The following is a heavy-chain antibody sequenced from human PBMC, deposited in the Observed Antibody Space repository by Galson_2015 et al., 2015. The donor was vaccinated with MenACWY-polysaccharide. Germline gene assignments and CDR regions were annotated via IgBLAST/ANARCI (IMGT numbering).Heavy chain of an antibody. CDR1: GFSFSTYC. J-gene: IGHJ3*02. D-gene: IGHD2-15*01. Sequence: SLRLSCAASGFSFSTYCMNWVRQAPGKGLEWVSYISGSSSTIDYADSVKGRFTISRDNAKNSLYLQMDSLRDDDTAVYYCARDVKVVAVRDAFDISGQGTMVTVSS. CDR3: ARDVKVVAVRDAFDI. V-gene: IGHV3-48*02. CDR2: ISGSSSTI.